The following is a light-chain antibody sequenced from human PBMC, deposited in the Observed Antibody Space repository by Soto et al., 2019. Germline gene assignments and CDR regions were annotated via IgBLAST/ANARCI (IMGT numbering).Light chain of an antibody. CDR3: QQYGSYSPT. Sequence: EIVLTQSPGTLSLSPGETATLSCRASQTVNSDYLAWFQQRPGQAPRLLIYGASTRATGIPDRFSGSGSGTEFTLTISSLQSDDFATYYCQQYGSYSPTFGQGTKVDIK. J-gene: IGKJ1*01. CDR2: GAS. V-gene: IGKV3-20*01. CDR1: QTVNSDY.